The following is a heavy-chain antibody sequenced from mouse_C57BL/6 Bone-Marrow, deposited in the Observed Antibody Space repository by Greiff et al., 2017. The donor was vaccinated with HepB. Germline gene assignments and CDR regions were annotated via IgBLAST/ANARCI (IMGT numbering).Heavy chain of an antibody. J-gene: IGHJ3*01. Sequence: VQLQPSGAGLGKPGASVELSCQGSCYTFPEYTIHWVKQRSGQGLEWIGGFYPGSGSIKYNEKFKDKATLTADKSSSTVYMELSRLTSEDSAVYFCARHEDRDWSWSAYWGQGTLVTVSA. CDR1: CYTFPEYT. D-gene: IGHD3-1*01. CDR2: FYPGSGSI. CDR3: ARHEDRDWSWSAY. V-gene: IGHV1-62-2*01.